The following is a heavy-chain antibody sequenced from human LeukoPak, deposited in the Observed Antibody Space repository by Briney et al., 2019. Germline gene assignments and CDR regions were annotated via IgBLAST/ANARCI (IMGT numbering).Heavy chain of an antibody. CDR3: ASSSWSSEYFHY. CDR1: GFTFSSYG. V-gene: IGHV3-30*03. D-gene: IGHD6-13*01. CDR2: ISYDGSNK. Sequence: PGGSLRLSCAASGFTFSSYGMHWVRQAPGKGLEWVSVISYDGSNKYYADSVKGRFTISRDNSKSTLFLQMNSLRAEDTAVYFCASSSWSSEYFHYWGQGTLVTVSS. J-gene: IGHJ1*01.